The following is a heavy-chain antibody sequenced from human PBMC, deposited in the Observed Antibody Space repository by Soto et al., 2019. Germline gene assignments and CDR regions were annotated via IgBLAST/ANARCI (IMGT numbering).Heavy chain of an antibody. CDR3: ARDFSGIAVAGIQGGFDY. J-gene: IGHJ4*02. CDR1: GDSVSSNSAA. D-gene: IGHD6-19*01. V-gene: IGHV6-1*01. Sequence: SQTLSLTCAISGDSVSSNSAAWNWIRQSPSRGLEWLGRTYYRSKWYNDYAVSVKSRITINPDTSKNQFSLQLNSVTPEDTAVYYCARDFSGIAVAGIQGGFDYWGQGTLVTVSS. CDR2: TYYRSKWYN.